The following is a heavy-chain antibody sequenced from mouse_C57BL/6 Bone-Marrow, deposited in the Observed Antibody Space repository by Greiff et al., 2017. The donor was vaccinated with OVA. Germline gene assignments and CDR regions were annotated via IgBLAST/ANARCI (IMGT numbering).Heavy chain of an antibody. D-gene: IGHD1-1*01. CDR1: GFSLTSYG. V-gene: IGHV2-2*01. Sequence: VKLQQSGPGLVQPSQSLSITCTVSGFSLTSYGVHWVRQSPGKGLEWLGVIWSGGSTDYNAAFISRLSISKDNSKSQVFFKMNSLQADDKAIDCGARNKGYCGSRYAKEDWGQGASVTV. J-gene: IGHJ4*01. CDR2: IWSGGST. CDR3: ARNKGYCGSRYAKED.